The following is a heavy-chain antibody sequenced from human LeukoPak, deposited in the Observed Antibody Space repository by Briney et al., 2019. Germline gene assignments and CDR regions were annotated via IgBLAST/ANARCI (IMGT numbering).Heavy chain of an antibody. Sequence: GGSLRLSCAASGFTFSSYWMSWVRQAPGKGLEWVANIKQDGSDKYYLESVKGRFTISRDNAKNSLYLQMNSLRAEDMAVYYCARSLWYGDYWGQGTLVTVSS. J-gene: IGHJ4*02. D-gene: IGHD6-13*01. CDR2: IKQDGSDK. CDR1: GFTFSSYW. V-gene: IGHV3-7*03. CDR3: ARSLWYGDY.